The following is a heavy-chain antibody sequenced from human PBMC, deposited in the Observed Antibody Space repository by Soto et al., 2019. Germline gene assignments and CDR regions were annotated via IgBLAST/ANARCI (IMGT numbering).Heavy chain of an antibody. Sequence: VSLEISCKGSGFSFTSQWIAWVRQMPGKGLEWMGTVYPSDSHTRYSPSFQGQVTISADKSISTAYLQWSSLKASDTAMYYCARQSGETYTPMDHWGQGTLVTVSS. CDR2: VYPSDSHT. V-gene: IGHV5-51*01. D-gene: IGHD5-18*01. CDR3: ARQSGETYTPMDH. J-gene: IGHJ4*02. CDR1: GFSFTSQW.